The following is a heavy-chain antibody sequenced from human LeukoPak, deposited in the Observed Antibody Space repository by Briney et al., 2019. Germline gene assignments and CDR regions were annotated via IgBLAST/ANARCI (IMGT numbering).Heavy chain of an antibody. V-gene: IGHV1-2*02. CDR3: ARGGVGATTY. Sequence: ASVKVSCKASGYTFSGYYMHWVRQAPGQGLEWMGWVNPNSGGTNYAQKFQGRVTMTRDTSISKASMELSRLTPDDTAVYYCARGGVGATTYWGQGTLVTVSS. CDR2: VNPNSGGT. J-gene: IGHJ4*02. D-gene: IGHD1-26*01. CDR1: GYTFSGYY.